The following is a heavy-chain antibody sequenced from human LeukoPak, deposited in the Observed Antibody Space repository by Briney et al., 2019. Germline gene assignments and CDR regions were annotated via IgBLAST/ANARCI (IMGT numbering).Heavy chain of an antibody. Sequence: SETLSLTCTVSGGSISSGGYYWSWIRQHPGKGLEWIGYIYYSGSTYYNPSLKSRVTISVDTSKNQFSLKLSSVTAADTAVYYCARRAAAPKGYDYWGQGTLVTVSS. CDR2: IYYSGST. J-gene: IGHJ4*02. CDR3: ARRAAAPKGYDY. CDR1: GGSISSGGYY. V-gene: IGHV4-31*03. D-gene: IGHD6-13*01.